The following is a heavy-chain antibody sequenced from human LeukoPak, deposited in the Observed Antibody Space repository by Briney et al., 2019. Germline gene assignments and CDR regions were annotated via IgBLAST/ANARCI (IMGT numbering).Heavy chain of an antibody. V-gene: IGHV1-24*01. CDR2: FDPEDGET. D-gene: IGHD3-10*01. Sequence: VASVKVSCKVSGYTLTELSMHWVRQAPGKGLEWMGGFDPEDGETIYAQKFQGRVSMTEDTSTDTAYMELSSLRSEDTAVYYCATSYGSGSYYNAGDAFDIWGQGTMVTVSS. J-gene: IGHJ3*02. CDR3: ATSYGSGSYYNAGDAFDI. CDR1: GYTLTELS.